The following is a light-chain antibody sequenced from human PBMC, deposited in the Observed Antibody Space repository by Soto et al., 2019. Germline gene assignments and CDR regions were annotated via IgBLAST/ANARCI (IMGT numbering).Light chain of an antibody. J-gene: IGKJ2*01. V-gene: IGKV3-20*01. CDR3: QVYGNSPMYT. CDR2: AAS. Sequence: EIVMTQSPATLSVSPGERATFSCRASQSVSNSSLAWYHQKPGQAPRLLLFAASRRATGIPDTFSGSGSGTDFTLTISRLEPEDFAVYYCQVYGNSPMYTFGQGTRLEIK. CDR1: QSVSNSS.